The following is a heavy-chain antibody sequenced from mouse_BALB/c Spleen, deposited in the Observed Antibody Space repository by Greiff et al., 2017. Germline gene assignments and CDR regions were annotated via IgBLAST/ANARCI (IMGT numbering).Heavy chain of an antibody. CDR1: GFNIKDTY. J-gene: IGHJ4*01. CDR3: AGEGYGNFLEY. V-gene: IGHV14-3*02. CDR2: IDPANGNT. D-gene: IGHD2-1*01. Sequence: VQLQQSGAELVKPGASVKLSCTASGFNIKDTYMHWVKQRPEQGLEWIGRIDPANGNTKYDPKFQGKATITADTSSNTAYLQLSSLTSEDTAVYYCAGEGYGNFLEYWGQGTPVTVSS.